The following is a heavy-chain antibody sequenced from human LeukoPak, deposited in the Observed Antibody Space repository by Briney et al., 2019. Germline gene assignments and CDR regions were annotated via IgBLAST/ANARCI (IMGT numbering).Heavy chain of an antibody. J-gene: IGHJ4*02. CDR3: AKGGTTVVDY. CDR2: INGDGSST. V-gene: IGHV3-74*03. CDR1: GFTISSYW. D-gene: IGHD4-23*01. Sequence: GGSLRLSCGATGFTISSYWMHWVRQAPGKGLVWVSRINGDGSSTTYADSVKGRFTISRDNAKNTLYLQMNSLRAEDTAVYYCAKGGTTVVDYWGQGTLVAVSS.